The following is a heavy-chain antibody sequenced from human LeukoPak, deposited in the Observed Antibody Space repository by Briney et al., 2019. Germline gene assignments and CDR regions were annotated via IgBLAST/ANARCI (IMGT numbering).Heavy chain of an antibody. Sequence: SETLSLTCTVSGGSISSYYWSWIRQPPGKGLEWIGYIYYSGSTNYNPSLKSRVTISVDTSKNQFSLKLSSVTAADTAVYYCARNIVATGRYDYWGQGTLVTVSS. CDR2: IYYSGST. J-gene: IGHJ4*02. D-gene: IGHD5-12*01. CDR3: ARNIVATGRYDY. CDR1: GGSISSYY. V-gene: IGHV4-59*01.